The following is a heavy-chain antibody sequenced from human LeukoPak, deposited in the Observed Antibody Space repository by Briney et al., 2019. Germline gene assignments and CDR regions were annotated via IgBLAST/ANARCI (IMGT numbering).Heavy chain of an antibody. Sequence: PSETLSLTCTVSGGSISSYDWSWIRQPPGKGLEWIGYTYYSGSTNYNPSLKSRVTISVDTSTNQFSLQLSSVTPADTAVYYCASSSTGWDNYDSSGYYAFDYWGQGTLVTVSS. CDR1: GGSISSYD. J-gene: IGHJ4*02. V-gene: IGHV4-59*08. CDR2: TYYSGST. CDR3: ASSSTGWDNYDSSGYYAFDY. D-gene: IGHD3-22*01.